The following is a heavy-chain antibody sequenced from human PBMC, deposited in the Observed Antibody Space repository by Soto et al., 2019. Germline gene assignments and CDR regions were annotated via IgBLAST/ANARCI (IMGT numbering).Heavy chain of an antibody. Sequence: QVQLVQSGAEVKKPGSSVMVSCKTSGGTFRAYGFNWVRQAPGQGLEWMGRIIPILDTTDYAQKFQGRVTITADKSTSTAYMALSSLRAEDTAIYYWARGADSSGSESAFDLWGQGTLVTVSS. CDR1: GGTFRAYG. D-gene: IGHD3-22*01. CDR3: ARGADSSGSESAFDL. CDR2: IIPILDTT. J-gene: IGHJ3*01. V-gene: IGHV1-69*08.